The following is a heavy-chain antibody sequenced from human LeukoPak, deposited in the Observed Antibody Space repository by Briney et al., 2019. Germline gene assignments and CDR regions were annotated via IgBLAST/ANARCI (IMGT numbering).Heavy chain of an antibody. CDR1: GYTFTGHY. J-gene: IGHJ4*02. Sequence: ASVKVSCKASGYTFTGHYMHWVRQAPGQGLEWMGWINPNSGGTNYAQKFQGRVTMTRDTSISTAYMELSRLRSDDTAVYYCASEVLGSDSSDYWGQGTLVTVSS. D-gene: IGHD2-21*01. CDR2: INPNSGGT. V-gene: IGHV1-2*02. CDR3: ASEVLGSDSSDY.